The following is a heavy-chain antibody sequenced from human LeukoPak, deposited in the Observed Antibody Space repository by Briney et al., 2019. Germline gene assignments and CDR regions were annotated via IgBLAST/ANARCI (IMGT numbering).Heavy chain of an antibody. V-gene: IGHV3-53*01. Sequence: GGSLRLSCAASGLTVSSNYMSWVRQAPGKGLEWVSIIYSGGSTYYADSVKGRFTISRDNSKNTLYLQMNSLRAEDTAVYYCAKDLYRRYYDFWSGYSKFDYWGQGTLVTVSS. J-gene: IGHJ4*02. D-gene: IGHD3-3*01. CDR3: AKDLYRRYYDFWSGYSKFDY. CDR2: IYSGGST. CDR1: GLTVSSNY.